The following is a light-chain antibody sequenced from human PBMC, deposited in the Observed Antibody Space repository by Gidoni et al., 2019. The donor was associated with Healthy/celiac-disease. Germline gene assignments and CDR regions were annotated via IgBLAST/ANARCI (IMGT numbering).Light chain of an antibody. CDR1: QDISNS. J-gene: IGKJ2*01. CDR3: QQYANRPAYT. Sequence: DIQMTQSPASLSASVGDRVTITCQANQDISNSLNWYQQKPGKAPTLLLFDASYFETGVPSRFSGSGSGTDFTFTISSLQPEDIATYYCQQYANRPAYTFGQGTKLEIK. CDR2: DAS. V-gene: IGKV1-33*01.